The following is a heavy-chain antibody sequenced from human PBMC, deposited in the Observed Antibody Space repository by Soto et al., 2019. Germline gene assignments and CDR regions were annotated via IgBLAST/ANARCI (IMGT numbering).Heavy chain of an antibody. J-gene: IGHJ6*02. V-gene: IGHV1-18*01. CDR2: ISAYNGNT. D-gene: IGHD3-3*01. CDR3: AEGLYSNYYYYGMDV. CDR1: GYTFTSYG. Sequence: ASVKVSCKASGYTFTSYGISWVRQAPGQGLEWMGWISAYNGNTNYAQKLQGRVTMTTDTSTSTAYMELRSLRSDDTAVYYCAEGLYSNYYYYGMDVWGQGTTVTVSS.